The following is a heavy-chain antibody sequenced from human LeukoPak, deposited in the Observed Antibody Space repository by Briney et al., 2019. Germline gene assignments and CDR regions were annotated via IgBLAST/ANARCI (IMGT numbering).Heavy chain of an antibody. D-gene: IGHD2-2*01. CDR3: ARAPGGYCSSTSCYYYYYGMDV. Sequence: GASVKVSCKASGYTFTSYDISWVRQATGQGLEWMGWMNPNSGNTGYAQKFQGRVTMTRNTSISTAYMELSSLRSEDTAVYYCARAPGGYCSSTSCYYYYYGMDVWGQGTTVAVSS. CDR2: MNPNSGNT. J-gene: IGHJ6*02. V-gene: IGHV1-8*01. CDR1: GYTFTSYD.